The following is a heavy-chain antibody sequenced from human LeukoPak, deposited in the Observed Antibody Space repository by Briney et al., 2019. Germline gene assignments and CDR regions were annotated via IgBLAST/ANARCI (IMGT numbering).Heavy chain of an antibody. CDR3: AKGRGPGNYDTLTGHYCYYGMDV. Sequence: GGSLRLSCAASGFTFSRYGMRWVRQAPGKGLQWVAVISHDGSNKYYADSVKGRFTISRDNSKNTLYLQMNSLRAEDTAVYYCAKGRGPGNYDTLTGHYCYYGMDVWGQGTTVTVSS. CDR1: GFTFSRYG. J-gene: IGHJ6*02. V-gene: IGHV3-30*18. CDR2: ISHDGSNK. D-gene: IGHD3-9*01.